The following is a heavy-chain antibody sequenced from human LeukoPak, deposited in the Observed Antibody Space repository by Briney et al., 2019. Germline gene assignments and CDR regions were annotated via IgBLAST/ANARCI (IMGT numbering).Heavy chain of an antibody. D-gene: IGHD3-10*01. Sequence: GGSLRLSRVASGFTFGTYAMNWVRQAPGKGLEWVSGISGSGGGTYYGDSVKGRFTISRDNSKNTVCLQMDNLRADDTAVYYCAKGGGSGSYYIFDFWGQGTLVTVSS. V-gene: IGHV3-23*01. CDR2: ISGSGGGT. J-gene: IGHJ4*02. CDR3: AKGGGSGSYYIFDF. CDR1: GFTFGTYA.